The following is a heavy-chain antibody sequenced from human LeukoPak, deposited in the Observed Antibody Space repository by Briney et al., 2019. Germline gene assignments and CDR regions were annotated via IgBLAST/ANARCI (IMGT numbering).Heavy chain of an antibody. CDR3: AKNRAASGYDAFDI. Sequence: GGSLRLSCAASGFTFSSYAMSWVRQAPGKGLQWVSTISAGGGGTYYADSVKGRFTISRDNSKNTLYLQMNSLRAGVTAVFYCAKNRAASGYDAFDIWGQGTMVTVSS. J-gene: IGHJ3*02. CDR2: ISAGGGGT. V-gene: IGHV3-23*01. CDR1: GFTFSSYA. D-gene: IGHD6-13*01.